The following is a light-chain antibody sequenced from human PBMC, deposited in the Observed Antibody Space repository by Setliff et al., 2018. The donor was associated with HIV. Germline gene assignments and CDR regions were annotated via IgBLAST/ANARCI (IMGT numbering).Light chain of an antibody. V-gene: IGLV1-40*01. CDR2: SNT. J-gene: IGLJ2*01. CDR1: SSNIGAGYD. Sequence: QSVLTQPPSVSGAPGQRVTISCTGSSSNIGAGYDVCWYQHLPGTAPKLLIYSNTNRPSGVPDRFSGSKSATSASLDITGLQADDEADYYCQSFDSSLSGSRFGGGTQLTVL. CDR3: QSFDSSLSGSR.